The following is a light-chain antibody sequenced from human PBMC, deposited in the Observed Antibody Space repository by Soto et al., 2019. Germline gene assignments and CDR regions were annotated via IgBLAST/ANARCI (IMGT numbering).Light chain of an antibody. V-gene: IGLV2-14*01. CDR2: EVS. CDR3: SSYTSSSTNVV. CDR1: SSDVGGYNY. Sequence: QSVLTQPASVSGSPGQSITISCTGTSSDVGGYNYVSWYQQHPGKAPKLMIYEVSNRPSGVSNRFSGSKSGNTASLTISGLQADDEADYYCSSYTSSSTNVVFGGGTKVTVL. J-gene: IGLJ2*01.